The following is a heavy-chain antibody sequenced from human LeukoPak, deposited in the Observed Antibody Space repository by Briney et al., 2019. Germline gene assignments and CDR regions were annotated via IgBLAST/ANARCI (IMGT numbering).Heavy chain of an antibody. V-gene: IGHV1-69*01. D-gene: IGHD3-3*01. CDR1: GGTFSSYA. J-gene: IGHJ5*02. CDR2: IIPIFGTA. CDR3: ARVGRRFLEGIGWFDP. Sequence: SVKVSCKASGGTFSSYAISWVRQAPGQGLEWMGGIIPIFGTANYAQKFQGRVTITADESTSTAYMELSRLRSDDTAVYYCARVGRRFLEGIGWFDPWGQGTLSPSPQ.